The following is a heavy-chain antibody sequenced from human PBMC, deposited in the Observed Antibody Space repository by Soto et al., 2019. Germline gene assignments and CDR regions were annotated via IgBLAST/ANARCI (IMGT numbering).Heavy chain of an antibody. D-gene: IGHD4-17*01. CDR2: IYYSGST. J-gene: IGHJ3*02. CDR3: ARDRTITVTTPDAFDI. V-gene: IGHV4-30-4*01. CDR1: GGSISSGDYY. Sequence: QVQLQESGPGLVKPSQTLSLTCTVSGGSISSGDYYWSWIRQPPGKGLEWIGYIYYSGSTYYNPSLKRRVTISVDTSKNQFSLKLSSVTAADTAVYYCARDRTITVTTPDAFDIWGQGTMVTVSS.